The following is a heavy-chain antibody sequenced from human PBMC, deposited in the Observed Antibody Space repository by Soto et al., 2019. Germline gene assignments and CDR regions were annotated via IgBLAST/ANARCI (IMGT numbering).Heavy chain of an antibody. Sequence: GGSMRLSCAASGFTFSDYPMHWVRQAPGKGLEWVAVISYDGRVKYYVDSVKGRFTISRDDSKNTLYLQMNSLRVDDTAVYYCARDFIVGAPDYFDYWGQGTLVTVSS. CDR2: ISYDGRVK. CDR3: ARDFIVGAPDYFDY. CDR1: GFTFSDYP. D-gene: IGHD1-26*01. J-gene: IGHJ4*02. V-gene: IGHV3-30*04.